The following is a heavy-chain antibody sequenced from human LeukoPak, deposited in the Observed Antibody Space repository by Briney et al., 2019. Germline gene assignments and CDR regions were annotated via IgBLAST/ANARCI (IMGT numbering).Heavy chain of an antibody. Sequence: TSETLSLTCTVSGGSISSGSYYWSWIRQPAGKGLEWIGRIYTSGSTNYNPSLKSRVTISVDTSKNQFSLKLSSVTAADTAVYYCARDLVGGFGPNYYYCYMDVWGKGTTVTISS. V-gene: IGHV4-61*02. J-gene: IGHJ6*03. CDR3: ARDLVGGFGPNYYYCYMDV. D-gene: IGHD3-10*01. CDR2: IYTSGST. CDR1: GGSISSGSYY.